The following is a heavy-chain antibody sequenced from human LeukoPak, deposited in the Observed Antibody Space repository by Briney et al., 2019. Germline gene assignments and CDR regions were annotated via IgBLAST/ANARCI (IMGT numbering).Heavy chain of an antibody. Sequence: PGGSLRLSCAASGFTFSSYSMNWVRQAPGKGLEWVSSISSSSSYIYYADSVKGRFTISRDNAKNSLYLLMNSLRAEDTAVYYCARDYDSSSWYEGSWFDPWGQGTLVTVSS. CDR3: ARDYDSSSWYEGSWFDP. CDR1: GFTFSSYS. V-gene: IGHV3-21*01. J-gene: IGHJ5*02. CDR2: ISSSSSYI. D-gene: IGHD6-13*01.